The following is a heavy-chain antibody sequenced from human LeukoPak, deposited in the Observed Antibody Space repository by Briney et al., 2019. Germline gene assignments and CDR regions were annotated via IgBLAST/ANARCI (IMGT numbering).Heavy chain of an antibody. CDR2: IIPIFGTA. V-gene: IGHV1-69*13. D-gene: IGHD6-13*01. CDR3: ARVERYSSSWYFDY. CDR1: GYTFTSYY. Sequence: ASVKVSCKASGYTFTSYYMHWVRQAPGQGLEWMGGIIPIFGTANYAQKFQGRVTITADESTSTAYMELSSLRSEDTAVYYCARVERYSSSWYFDYWGQGTLVTVSS. J-gene: IGHJ4*02.